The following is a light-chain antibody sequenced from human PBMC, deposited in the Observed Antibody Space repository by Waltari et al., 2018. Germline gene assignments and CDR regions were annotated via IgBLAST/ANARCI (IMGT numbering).Light chain of an antibody. CDR2: WAS. Sequence: DIVMTQSPDSLAVSLGESATIDCKSSQSVFYRSDTKNYLAWYQHKPGQPPKLLFYWASTREAGVPDRFSASGSGTDFTLTINNLQAEDVAVYYCQQYYRSRTFGQGTKVEIK. V-gene: IGKV4-1*01. CDR1: QSVFYRSDTKNY. J-gene: IGKJ1*01. CDR3: QQYYRSRT.